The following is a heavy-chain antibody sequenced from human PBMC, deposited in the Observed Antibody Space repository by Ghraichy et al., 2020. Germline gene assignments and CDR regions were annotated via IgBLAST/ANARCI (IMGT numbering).Heavy chain of an antibody. V-gene: IGHV4-34*01. Sequence: SETLSLTCAVYGGSFSGYYWSWIRQPPGKGLEWIGEINHSGSTNYNPSLKSRVTISVDTSKNQFSLKLSSVTAADTAVYYCARGRVRGLTYYYDSSGYVYFDYWGQGTLVTVSS. J-gene: IGHJ4*02. CDR3: ARGRVRGLTYYYDSSGYVYFDY. D-gene: IGHD3-22*01. CDR1: GGSFSGYY. CDR2: INHSGST.